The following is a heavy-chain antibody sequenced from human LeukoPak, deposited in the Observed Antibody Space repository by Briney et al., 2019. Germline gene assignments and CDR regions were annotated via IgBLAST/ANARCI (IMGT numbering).Heavy chain of an antibody. D-gene: IGHD6-13*01. CDR2: IKQDGSEK. V-gene: IGHV3-7*01. CDR3: AREWQGGIAAAGTRIEGDY. Sequence: PGGSLRLSCAVSGFSVSGYWMTWVRQAPGKGLEWVANIKQDGSEKNYVDSVKGRFTISRDNAKNSLFLQMNSLRVEDTAVYYCAREWQGGIAAAGTRIEGDYWGQGTLVAVSS. J-gene: IGHJ4*02. CDR1: GFSVSGYW.